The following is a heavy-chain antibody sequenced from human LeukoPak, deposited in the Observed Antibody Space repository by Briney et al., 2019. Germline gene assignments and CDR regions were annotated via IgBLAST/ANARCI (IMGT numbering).Heavy chain of an antibody. V-gene: IGHV3-23*01. CDR1: GVTFSKYG. J-gene: IGHJ4*02. CDR3: ATEGFYY. CDR2: ISRSGDIT. Sequence: GGSLRLSCAASGVTFSKYGMKWVRQAAGTGLEYVSGISRSGDITHYADSVKGRFTISRDSFKNTLYLQMNSLRAEDTALYYCATEGFYYWGPGTLVTVSS.